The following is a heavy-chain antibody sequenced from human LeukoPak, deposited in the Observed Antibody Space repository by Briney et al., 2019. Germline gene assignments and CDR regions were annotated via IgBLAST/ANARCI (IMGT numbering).Heavy chain of an antibody. CDR1: GFTFSSYS. CDR2: ISSSSSYI. D-gene: IGHD3-10*01. Sequence: GGSLRLSCAASGFTFSSYSMNWVRQAPGKGLEWVSSISSSSSYIYYADSVKGRFTISRDNAKNSLYLQMNSLRAEDTAVYYCARVRTMVRGFIDHWGQGTLVTVSS. CDR3: ARVRTMVRGFIDH. J-gene: IGHJ4*02. V-gene: IGHV3-21*01.